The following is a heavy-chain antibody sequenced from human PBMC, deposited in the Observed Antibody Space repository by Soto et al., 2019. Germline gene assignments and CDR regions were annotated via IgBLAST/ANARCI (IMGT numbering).Heavy chain of an antibody. Sequence: QLQLQESGPGLVKPSETLSLTCTVSGGSISSSSYYWGWLRQSPVQALEWIGSIYYSGNTYYNASLKSRVAISVDTSKNQCSLSLSSVTAADTAVYYCARILWSSGWSRFDPWGQGSLVIVSS. V-gene: IGHV4-39*01. J-gene: IGHJ5*02. D-gene: IGHD6-19*01. CDR2: IYYSGNT. CDR3: ARILWSSGWSRFDP. CDR1: GGSISSSSYY.